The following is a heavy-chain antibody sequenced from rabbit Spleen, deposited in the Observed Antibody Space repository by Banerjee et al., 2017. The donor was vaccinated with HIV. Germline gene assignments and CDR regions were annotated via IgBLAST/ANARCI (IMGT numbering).Heavy chain of an antibody. CDR3: ARDGDDDMGDFDL. CDR1: GFSFSSSYY. J-gene: IGHJ4*01. Sequence: QSLEESGGDLVKPGASLTLTCTASGFSFSSSYYMCWVRQAPGKGLEWIGCIGIAGGSPGYASWAKGRFTISKTSSTTVTLQMTSLTGADTATYFCARDGDDDMGDFDLWGQGTLVTVS. CDR2: IGIAGGSP. D-gene: IGHD2-1*01. V-gene: IGHV1S40*01.